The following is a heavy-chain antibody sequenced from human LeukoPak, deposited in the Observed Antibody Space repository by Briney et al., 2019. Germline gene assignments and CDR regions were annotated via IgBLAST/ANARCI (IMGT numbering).Heavy chain of an antibody. CDR1: GGSFSGYY. CDR3: ARALRYFDRRKIYYHYGMDV. V-gene: IGHV4-34*01. J-gene: IGHJ6*02. D-gene: IGHD3-9*01. Sequence: SSETLSLTCAVYGGSFSGYYWSWIRQPPGKGLEWIGEINHSGSTNYNPSLKSRVTISVDTSKNQFSLKLSSVTAADTAVYYCARALRYFDRRKIYYHYGMDVWGQGTTVTVSS. CDR2: INHSGST.